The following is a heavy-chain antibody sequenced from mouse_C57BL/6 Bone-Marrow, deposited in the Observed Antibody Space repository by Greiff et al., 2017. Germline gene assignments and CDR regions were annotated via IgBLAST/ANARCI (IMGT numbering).Heavy chain of an antibody. V-gene: IGHV1-69*01. D-gene: IGHD1-1*01. CDR2: IDPSDSYT. CDR1: GYTFTSYW. J-gene: IGHJ1*03. CDR3: ARDYGSSHWYFDV. Sequence: QVQLQQPGAELVMPGASVKLSCKASGYTFTSYWMHWVKQRPGQGLEWIGEIDPSDSYTNYNQKFKGNSTLTVDKSSSTAYMQLSSLTSEDSAVYYGARDYGSSHWYFDVWGTGTTVTVSS.